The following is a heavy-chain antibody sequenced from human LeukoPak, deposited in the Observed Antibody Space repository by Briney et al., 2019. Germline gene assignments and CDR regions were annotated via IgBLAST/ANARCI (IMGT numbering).Heavy chain of an antibody. CDR3: AREYDWDDAFDI. CDR1: GGSISSFY. Sequence: LETLSLPCTVSGGSISSFYWGWVRPPAREGLGWIGRIYTSGSTNYNPSLKSRVTMSVDTSKNQFSLKLSSVTAADTAVYYCAREYDWDDAFDIWGQGTMVTVSS. CDR2: IYTSGST. D-gene: IGHD1-1*01. J-gene: IGHJ3*02. V-gene: IGHV4-4*07.